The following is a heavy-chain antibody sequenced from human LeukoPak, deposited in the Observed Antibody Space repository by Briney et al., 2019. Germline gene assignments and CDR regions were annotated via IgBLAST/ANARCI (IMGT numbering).Heavy chain of an antibody. D-gene: IGHD2-2*01. V-gene: IGHV3-30*02. Sequence: PGGSLRLSCAASGFTFSSYGMHWVRQAPGKGLEWVAFIRYDGSNKYYADSVKGRFTISRDNSKNTLYLQMNSLRAEDTAVYYCAKETYCSSTSCYQGYWGQGTLVTVSS. CDR3: AKETYCSSTSCYQGY. CDR1: GFTFSSYG. CDR2: IRYDGSNK. J-gene: IGHJ4*02.